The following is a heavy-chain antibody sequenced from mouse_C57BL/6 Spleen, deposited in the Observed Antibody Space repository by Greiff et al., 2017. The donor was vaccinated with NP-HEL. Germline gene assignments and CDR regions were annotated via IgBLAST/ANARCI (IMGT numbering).Heavy chain of an antibody. J-gene: IGHJ3*01. CDR1: GYTFSSYW. D-gene: IGHD4-1*01. Sequence: QVQLQQPGAELVKPGASVKLSCKASGYTFSSYWMHWVKQRPGRGLEWIGRIDPNSGGTKYNEKFKSKATLTVDKPSSTAYMQLSSLTSEDSAVYYCARAANWDVEAWFAYWGQGTLVTVSA. CDR3: ARAANWDVEAWFAY. V-gene: IGHV1-72*01. CDR2: IDPNSGGT.